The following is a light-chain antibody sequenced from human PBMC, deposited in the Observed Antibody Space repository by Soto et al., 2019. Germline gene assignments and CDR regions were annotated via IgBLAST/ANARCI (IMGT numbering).Light chain of an antibody. J-gene: IGKJ2*01. CDR3: QQSYSTPMYT. CDR1: PSISRY. Sequence: DIRMTQSPSSLSASVGDRVTITCRASPSISRYLNWYQQKPGNAPKLLIYAASSLQSGVPSRFSGSGSGTDFTLTIRSLQPEDFATYYCQQSYSTPMYTFGQGTKLEIK. V-gene: IGKV1-39*01. CDR2: AAS.